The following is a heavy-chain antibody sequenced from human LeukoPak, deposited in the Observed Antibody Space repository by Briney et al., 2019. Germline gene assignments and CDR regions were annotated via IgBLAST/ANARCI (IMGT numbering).Heavy chain of an antibody. CDR2: IYYSGST. Sequence: PSETLSLTCIVSGGSISSYYWSWIRQPPGKGLEWIGYIYYSGSTNYNPSLKSRVTISVDTSKNQFSLKLSSVTAADTAVYYCARTTAKLRQVWFDPWGQGTLVTVSS. CDR3: ARTTAKLRQVWFDP. D-gene: IGHD4-17*01. CDR1: GGSISSYY. V-gene: IGHV4-59*08. J-gene: IGHJ5*02.